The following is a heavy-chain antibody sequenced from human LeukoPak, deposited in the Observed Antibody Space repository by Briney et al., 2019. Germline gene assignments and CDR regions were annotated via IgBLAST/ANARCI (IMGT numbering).Heavy chain of an antibody. Sequence: AETLSLTCAVYGGSFSGYYWSWIRQPPGKGLEWIGEINHSGSTNYNPSLKSRVTISVDTSKNQFSLKLSSVTAADTAVYYCARGGIIAAFGYWGQGTLVTVSS. CDR2: INHSGST. V-gene: IGHV4-34*01. CDR1: GGSFSGYY. D-gene: IGHD6-13*01. J-gene: IGHJ4*02. CDR3: ARGGIIAAFGY.